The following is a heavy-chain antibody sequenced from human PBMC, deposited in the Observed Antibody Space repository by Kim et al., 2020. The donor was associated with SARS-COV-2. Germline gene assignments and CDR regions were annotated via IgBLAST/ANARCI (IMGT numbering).Heavy chain of an antibody. J-gene: IGHJ4*02. D-gene: IGHD6-19*01. CDR3: ARQKQWLAPLDY. CDR1: GGSISSSSSY. CDR2: IYYSGSA. V-gene: IGHV4-39*01. Sequence: SETLSLTCTVSGGSISSSSSYWDWIRQPPGKGLEWIGSIYYSGSAYYNPSLKSRVTISVDTSKNQFSLKLSSVTAEDTAVYYCARQKQWLAPLDYWGQGT.